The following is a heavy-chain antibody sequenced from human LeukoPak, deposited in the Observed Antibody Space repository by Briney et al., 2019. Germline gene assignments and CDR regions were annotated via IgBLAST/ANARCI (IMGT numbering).Heavy chain of an antibody. J-gene: IGHJ4*02. CDR1: GYSFTSYW. V-gene: IGHV5-51*01. CDR3: ARLGLGGYDSSGYYLGY. Sequence: PGESLKISCKGSGYSFTSYWIGWVRQMPGKGLEWMGIIYPGDSDTKYSPSFQGQVTISADKSINTAYLQWSSLKASDTAMYYCARLGLGGYDSSGYYLGYWGQGTLVTVSS. CDR2: IYPGDSDT. D-gene: IGHD3-22*01.